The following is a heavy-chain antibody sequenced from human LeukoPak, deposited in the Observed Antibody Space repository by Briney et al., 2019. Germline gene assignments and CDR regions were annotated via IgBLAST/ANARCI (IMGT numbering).Heavy chain of an antibody. D-gene: IGHD6-19*01. J-gene: IGHJ4*02. CDR2: IKSKADGGTT. CDR3: TTYSSGYYIDY. CDR1: GFTFSVDW. Sequence: TGGSLRLSCAASGFTFSVDWMNWVRQAPGKGLEWVGRIKSKADGGTTDYAAPVKGRFTISRDDSKSTLYLQMNSLRTEDTAVYYCTTYSSGYYIDYWGQGTLVTVSS. V-gene: IGHV3-15*01.